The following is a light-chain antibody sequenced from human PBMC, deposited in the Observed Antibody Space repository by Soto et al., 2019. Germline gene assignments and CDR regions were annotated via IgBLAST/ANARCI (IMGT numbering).Light chain of an antibody. CDR1: QDINNY. CDR2: DVS. CDR3: QQYGNLLWT. V-gene: IGKV1-33*01. J-gene: IGKJ1*01. Sequence: DFQMTQSPSSLSASLGDRVTITCQASQDINNYLNWYQQKPGKAPKLLIYDVSNLKTGVPSRFRGGGSGTDFTFTISSLQPEDIEKYYCQQYGNLLWTLGQGTKEEIK.